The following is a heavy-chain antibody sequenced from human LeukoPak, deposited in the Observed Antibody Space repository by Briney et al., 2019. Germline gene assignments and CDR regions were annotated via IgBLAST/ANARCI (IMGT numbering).Heavy chain of an antibody. J-gene: IGHJ4*02. Sequence: ASVKVSCKASGGTFSSYAISWVRQAPGQGLEWMGGIIPIFGTANYAQKFQGRVTITADESTSTAYMELSSLRSEDTAVYYCARDRWYYGSGINHYYIDYRGQGTLVTVSS. CDR1: GGTFSSYA. CDR2: IIPIFGTA. CDR3: ARDRWYYGSGINHYYIDY. V-gene: IGHV1-69*13. D-gene: IGHD3-10*01.